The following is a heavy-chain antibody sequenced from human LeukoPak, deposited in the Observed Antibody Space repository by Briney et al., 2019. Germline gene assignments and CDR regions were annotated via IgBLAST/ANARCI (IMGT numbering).Heavy chain of an antibody. CDR3: AKRGVVIRVILVGFHKEAYYFDS. J-gene: IGHJ4*02. CDR1: GITLSNYG. D-gene: IGHD3-22*01. Sequence: GGSLRLSCAVSGITLSNYGMSWVRQAPGKGLEWVAGISGSGGRTNYADSVKGRFTISRDNPKNTLYLQMNSLRAEDTAVFFCAKRGVVIRVILVGFHKEAYYFDSWGQGALVTVSS. V-gene: IGHV3-23*01. CDR2: ISGSGGRT.